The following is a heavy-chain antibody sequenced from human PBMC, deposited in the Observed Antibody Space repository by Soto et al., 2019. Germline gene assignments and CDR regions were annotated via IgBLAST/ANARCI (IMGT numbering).Heavy chain of an antibody. CDR3: ARTRSSTWYYMTFDY. Sequence: QVQLQESGPGLVKPSQTLSLTCTVSGGSINSGGYYWSWIRQHPAKGLEWIGCIDHSGSTHHNPSLRGRFTISVDTSKNQFSLKLSSVTAADTAVYYCARTRSSTWYYMTFDYWGQGTLVTVSS. D-gene: IGHD6-13*01. J-gene: IGHJ4*02. CDR2: IDHSGST. V-gene: IGHV4-31*03. CDR1: GGSINSGGYY.